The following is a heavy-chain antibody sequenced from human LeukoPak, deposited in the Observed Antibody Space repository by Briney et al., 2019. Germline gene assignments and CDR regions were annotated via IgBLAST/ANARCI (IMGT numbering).Heavy chain of an antibody. CDR2: IYYRGST. Sequence: PSETLSLTCTVSGGSISTYYWSWIRQPPGKGLEWIGYIYYRGSTKYNPSLKSRVTISIDTSKNQSSLRLSSVTAADTAVYYCAREGVTGYDHLDYWGQGTLVTVSS. J-gene: IGHJ4*02. D-gene: IGHD5-12*01. CDR3: AREGVTGYDHLDY. V-gene: IGHV4-59*01. CDR1: GGSISTYY.